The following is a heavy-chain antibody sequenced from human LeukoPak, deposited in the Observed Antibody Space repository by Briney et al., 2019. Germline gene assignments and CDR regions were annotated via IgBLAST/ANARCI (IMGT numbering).Heavy chain of an antibody. CDR1: GGSISSSNW. Sequence: PSETLSLTCAVSGGSISSSNWWSWVRQPPGKGLEWIGEIYHSGSTNYNPSLKSRVTISVDKSKNQFSLKLSSVTAADTAVYYCARNSDSSGYSFDYWGQGTLVTVSS. J-gene: IGHJ4*02. CDR2: IYHSGST. D-gene: IGHD3-22*01. V-gene: IGHV4-4*02. CDR3: ARNSDSSGYSFDY.